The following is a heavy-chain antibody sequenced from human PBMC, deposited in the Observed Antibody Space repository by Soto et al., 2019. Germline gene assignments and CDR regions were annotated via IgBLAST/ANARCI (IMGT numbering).Heavy chain of an antibody. CDR1: GYTFNRHG. CDR3: ARVRIVGAREIDF. V-gene: IGHV1-18*04. CDR2: ISGYNGYI. D-gene: IGHD1-26*01. J-gene: IGHJ4*02. Sequence: QVHLVQSGGEVKKPGASVKVSCKASGYTFNRHGITWVRQAPGQGLGWMGWISGYNGYINYEQKFQGRVTLSSDTLTSTVYLELKRLRFDDTAVYYCARVRIVGAREIDFWGQGTLVTVSS.